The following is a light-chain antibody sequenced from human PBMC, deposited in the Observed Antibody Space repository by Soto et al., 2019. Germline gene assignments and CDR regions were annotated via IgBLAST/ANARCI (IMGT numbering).Light chain of an antibody. CDR1: QSVSNNY. CDR3: QQRSNWPPT. V-gene: IGKV3D-20*02. CDR2: GAS. Sequence: EIVLTQSPGTLSLSPGERATLSCRASQSVSNNYLAWYQQKPGQAPRLLIYGASNRATGIPDRFSGSGSGTDFTLTISRLEPEDFVVYYCQQRSNWPPTFGKGTKVDIK. J-gene: IGKJ2*01.